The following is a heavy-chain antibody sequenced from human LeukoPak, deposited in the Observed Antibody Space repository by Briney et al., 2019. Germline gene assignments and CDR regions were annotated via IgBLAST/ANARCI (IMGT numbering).Heavy chain of an antibody. Sequence: GGSLRLSCAASGFTFSSYGMSWVRQAPGKGLEWVANIKQDGSEKYYVDSVKGRFTISRDNAKNSLYLQMNSLRAEDTAVYYCARADGGDIWGHWGQGTLVTVSS. J-gene: IGHJ4*02. V-gene: IGHV3-7*01. CDR2: IKQDGSEK. CDR1: GFTFSSYG. CDR3: ARADGGDIWGH. D-gene: IGHD2-21*02.